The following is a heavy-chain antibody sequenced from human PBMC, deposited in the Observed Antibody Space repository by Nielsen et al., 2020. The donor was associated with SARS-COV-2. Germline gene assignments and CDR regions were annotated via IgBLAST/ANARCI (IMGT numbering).Heavy chain of an antibody. CDR1: RYTFTSYY. J-gene: IGHJ6*02. Sequence: SVKVSCQASRYTFTSYYMHWLRQAPGQGLEWMGIINPSGGSTSYAQKFQGRVTMTRDTSTSTVYMELSSLRSEDTAVYYCASNSMPRSSMDVWGQGTTVTVSS. CDR3: ASNSMPRSSMDV. CDR2: INPSGGST. D-gene: IGHD2/OR15-2a*01. V-gene: IGHV1-46*01.